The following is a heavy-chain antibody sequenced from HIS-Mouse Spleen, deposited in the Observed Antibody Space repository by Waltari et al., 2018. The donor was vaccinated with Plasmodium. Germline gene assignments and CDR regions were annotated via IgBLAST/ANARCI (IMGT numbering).Heavy chain of an antibody. CDR2: ISRSRSYI. Sequence: EVQLVESGGGLVKPGGSLRLSCAASGFTFSSYTMNWVRQAPGKGLEWVSSISRSRSYIYYADSVKGRFTISRDNAKNSLYLQMNSLRAEDTSVYYCARDPPLSITGDLDAFDIWGQGTMVTVSS. CDR3: ARDPPLSITGDLDAFDI. V-gene: IGHV3-21*01. CDR1: GFTFSSYT. J-gene: IGHJ3*02. D-gene: IGHD7-27*01.